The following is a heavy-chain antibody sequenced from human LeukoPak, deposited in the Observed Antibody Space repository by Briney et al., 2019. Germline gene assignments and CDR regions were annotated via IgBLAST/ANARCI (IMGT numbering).Heavy chain of an antibody. J-gene: IGHJ6*02. CDR1: GFTFSSYA. CDR2: ISYDGSNK. CDR3: ARDERDSSWYKELFTYYYDSSGPPTPDV. D-gene: IGHD3-22*01. V-gene: IGHV3-30*04. Sequence: GGSLRLSCAASGFTFSSYAMHWVRQAPGKGLEWVAVISYDGSNKYYADSVKGRFTISRDNSKNTLYLQMNSLRAEDTAVYYCARDERDSSWYKELFTYYYDSSGPPTPDVWGQGTTVTVSS.